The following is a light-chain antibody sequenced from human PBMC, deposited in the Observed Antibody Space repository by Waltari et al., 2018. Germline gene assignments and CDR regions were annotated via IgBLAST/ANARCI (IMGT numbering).Light chain of an antibody. CDR1: QSISSSY. Sequence: EIVLTQSPGTLSLSQGERATLSCRASQSISSSYLAWYQQKPGQAPRLLIYGVSSRATGIPDRFSGSGSGTDFTLTISRLEPEDFAVYYCQQYGSSPLTFGGGTKVEIK. J-gene: IGKJ4*01. CDR2: GVS. V-gene: IGKV3-20*01. CDR3: QQYGSSPLT.